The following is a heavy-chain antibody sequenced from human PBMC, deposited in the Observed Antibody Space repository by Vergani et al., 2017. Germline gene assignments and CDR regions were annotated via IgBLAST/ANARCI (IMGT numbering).Heavy chain of an antibody. CDR3: ARDLIAVADNDAFDI. Sequence: QVQLVQSGAEVKKPGASVKVSCKASGYTFTSYAMHWVRQAPGQRLEWMGWINAGNGNTKYSQKFQGRVTITRDTSASTAYMELSSLRSEDTAVYYCARDLIAVADNDAFDIWGQGTMVTVSS. CDR2: INAGNGNT. D-gene: IGHD6-19*01. V-gene: IGHV1-3*01. CDR1: GYTFTSYA. J-gene: IGHJ3*02.